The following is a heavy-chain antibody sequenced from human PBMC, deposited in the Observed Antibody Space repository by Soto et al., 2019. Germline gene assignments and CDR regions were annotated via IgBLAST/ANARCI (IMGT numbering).Heavy chain of an antibody. V-gene: IGHV3-30*18. CDR1: GFTFSSYG. CDR3: ANALGELSPESYDH. Sequence: QVQLVESGGGVVQPGRSLRLSCAASGFTFSSYGMHWVRQAPGKGLEWVAIISYDGSNQYYADSVKGRFTISRDNSKNTLYLQMNSLRAEDTAVYSCANALGELSPESYDHWGQGVLVTVSS. CDR2: ISYDGSNQ. D-gene: IGHD3-16*02. J-gene: IGHJ4*02.